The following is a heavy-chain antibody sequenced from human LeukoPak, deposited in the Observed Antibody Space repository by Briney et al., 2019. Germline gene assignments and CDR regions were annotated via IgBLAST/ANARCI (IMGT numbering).Heavy chain of an antibody. J-gene: IGHJ1*01. D-gene: IGHD3-22*01. CDR2: ITTSGGST. CDR1: GFAFNTNW. CDR3: VCYDNAAEYFHY. V-gene: IGHV3-23*01. Sequence: PGGSLRLSCAASGFAFNTNWMHWVRQAPGKGLEWVSSITTSGGSTSYADSVKGRFTISRDNSKNTLYLQMNSLRAEDTALYYCVCYDNAAEYFHYWGQGTLVTVSS.